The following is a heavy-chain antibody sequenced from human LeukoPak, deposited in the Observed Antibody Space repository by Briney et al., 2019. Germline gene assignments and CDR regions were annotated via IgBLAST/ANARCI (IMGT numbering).Heavy chain of an antibody. V-gene: IGHV4-39*07. CDR1: GGSISSSSYY. CDR3: ARDDKQRSGYYQLDAFDI. J-gene: IGHJ3*02. Sequence: SETLSLTCTVSGGSISSSSYYWGWIRQPPGKGLEWIGSIYYSGSTNYNPSLKSRVTISVDKSKNQFSLKLSSVTAADTAVYYCARDDKQRSGYYQLDAFDIWGQGTMVTVSS. CDR2: IYYSGST. D-gene: IGHD3-22*01.